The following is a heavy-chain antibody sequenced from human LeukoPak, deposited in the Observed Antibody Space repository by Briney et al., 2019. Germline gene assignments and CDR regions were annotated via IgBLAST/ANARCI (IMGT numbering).Heavy chain of an antibody. V-gene: IGHV3-53*01. CDR2: IYSGGFT. Sequence: PGGSLRLSCAASGFTVSSNYMSWVRQAPGKGLEWVSLIYSGGFTYYADSVKGRFTISRDNSKNTLSLQMNSLRAEDTAVYFCARYLNDAFDIWGQGTMVTVSS. J-gene: IGHJ3*02. CDR3: ARYLNDAFDI. CDR1: GFTVSSNY.